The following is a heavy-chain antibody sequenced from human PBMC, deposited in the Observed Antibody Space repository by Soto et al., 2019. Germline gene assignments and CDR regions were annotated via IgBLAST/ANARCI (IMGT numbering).Heavy chain of an antibody. J-gene: IGHJ6*02. CDR2: IKRKTDGETI. D-gene: IGHD6-19*01. V-gene: IGHV3-15*01. Sequence: GGSLRLSCVASGFTFSNAWMRWVRQAPGKGLEWVGRIKRKTDGETIDYAAPVKGRFTISRDDSKNSLYLQMNSLKTEDTAVYYCAMLGGWSGGSNDMDVWGQGTTVTVSS. CDR1: GFTFSNAW. CDR3: AMLGGWSGGSNDMDV.